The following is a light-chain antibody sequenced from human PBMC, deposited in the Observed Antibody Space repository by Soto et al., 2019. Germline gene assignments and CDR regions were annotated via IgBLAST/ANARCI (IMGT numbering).Light chain of an antibody. CDR1: QSVRSY. Sequence: EIVLTQSPATLSLSPGERATLSCRASQSVRSYLAWYQQKPGQAPRLLIYDASNRATGIPARFSGSGSGTDFTLTISCLEPEDFAVYYCLQRRNWPLTFGGGTKVEIK. CDR3: LQRRNWPLT. V-gene: IGKV3-11*01. J-gene: IGKJ4*01. CDR2: DAS.